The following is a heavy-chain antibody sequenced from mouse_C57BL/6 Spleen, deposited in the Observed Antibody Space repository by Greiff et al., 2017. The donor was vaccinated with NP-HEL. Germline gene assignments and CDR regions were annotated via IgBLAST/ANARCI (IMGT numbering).Heavy chain of an antibody. CDR3: ARDERDYYGSSYLWFDV. V-gene: IGHV5-16*01. D-gene: IGHD1-1*01. J-gene: IGHJ1*03. CDR1: GFTFSDYY. Sequence: EVKLMESAGGLVQPGSSMKLSCTASGFTFSDYYMAWVRQVPEKGLEWVANINYDGSSTYYLDSLKSRFIISRDNAKNILYLQMSSLKSEDTATYCCARDERDYYGSSYLWFDVWGTGTTVTVSS. CDR2: INYDGSST.